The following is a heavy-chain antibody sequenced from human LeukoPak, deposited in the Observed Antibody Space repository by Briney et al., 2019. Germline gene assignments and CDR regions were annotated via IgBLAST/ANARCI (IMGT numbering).Heavy chain of an antibody. J-gene: IGHJ3*02. CDR1: GFTLSPYT. CDR3: TRPYSSTWYFAFDI. Sequence: PGGSLRLSCAASGFTLSPYTMHWVRQAPGRGLEYVSAISSNGGTSFYANSVKGRFTISRDNSKTTLYLQMGSLRAEDMAVYYCTRPYSSTWYFAFDIWGRGTMVTVSS. D-gene: IGHD6-13*01. CDR2: ISSNGGTS. V-gene: IGHV3-64*01.